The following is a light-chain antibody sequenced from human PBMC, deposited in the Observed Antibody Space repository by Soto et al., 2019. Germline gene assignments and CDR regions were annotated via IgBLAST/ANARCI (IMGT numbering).Light chain of an antibody. Sequence: DIQMTQSPSSLSASAGDRVTITCRASENIRKYLNWYQQKAGEAPNLLIYAASSLQSGVPTRFSGSGSGTDFTLTISSLQPGDFATYYCQQSFSAPRTFRQGTKLEIK. CDR1: ENIRKY. J-gene: IGKJ2*01. CDR2: AAS. V-gene: IGKV1-39*01. CDR3: QQSFSAPRT.